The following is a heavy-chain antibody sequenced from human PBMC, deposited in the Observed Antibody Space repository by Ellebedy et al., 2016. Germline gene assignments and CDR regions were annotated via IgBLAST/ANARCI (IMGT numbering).Heavy chain of an antibody. CDR2: INAGNGDT. V-gene: IGHV1-3*01. CDR3: ARERVTGYFDY. Sequence: ASVKVSCRASGYTFTSYAMHWVRQAPGQRLEWMGRINAGNGDTKYSQKFQGRVTITRDTSASTAYMELSSLRSEDTAVYYCARERVTGYFDYWGQGTLVTVSS. CDR1: GYTFTSYA. D-gene: IGHD1-14*01. J-gene: IGHJ4*02.